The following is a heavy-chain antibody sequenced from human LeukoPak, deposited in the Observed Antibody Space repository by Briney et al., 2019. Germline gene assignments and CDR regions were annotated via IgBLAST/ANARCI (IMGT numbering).Heavy chain of an antibody. D-gene: IGHD3-16*02. CDR1: GYTFPIYW. V-gene: IGHV5-51*01. Sequence: RGESLKISCQGSGYTFPIYWIGWVRQTPGKGLEWMGIIYPSDSYTIYSPSFQGQVTVSADKSISTAYLQWSSLKASDTAIYYCVRHYRPPQDSRAAKPTGYYYYYMDVWGTGTTVIVSS. CDR2: IYPSDSYT. J-gene: IGHJ6*03. CDR3: VRHYRPPQDSRAAKPTGYYYYYMDV.